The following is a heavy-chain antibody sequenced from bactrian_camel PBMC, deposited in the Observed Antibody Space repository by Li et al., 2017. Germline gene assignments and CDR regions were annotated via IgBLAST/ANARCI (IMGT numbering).Heavy chain of an antibody. Sequence: HVQLVESGGGLVQPGGSLRLSCAASGFTFSDFYMSWVRQAPGKGLEWVTSIYSDGSNTYYADSVKGRFTISQDKSKNMIYLQMNNLKVDDTAVYLCAAEFCRGGYFSSDHHWGQGTQVTVS. CDR2: IYSDGSNT. D-gene: IGHD2*01. J-gene: IGHJ4*01. CDR1: GFTFSDFY. CDR3: AAEFCRGGYFSSDHH. V-gene: IGHV3-2*01.